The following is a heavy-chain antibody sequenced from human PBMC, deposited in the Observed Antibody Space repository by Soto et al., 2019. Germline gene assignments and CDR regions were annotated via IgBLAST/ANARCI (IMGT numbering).Heavy chain of an antibody. CDR3: ARDGGYSHGPTGDY. D-gene: IGHD5-18*01. CDR2: IIPIFGTA. J-gene: IGHJ4*02. CDR1: GGTFSSYA. V-gene: IGHV1-69*01. Sequence: VQLVQSGAEVKKPGSSVKVSCKASGGTFSSYAISWVRQAPGQGLEWMGGIIPIFGTANYAQKFQGRVTITADESTSTAYMELSSLRSEDTAVYYCARDGGYSHGPTGDYWGQGTLVTVSS.